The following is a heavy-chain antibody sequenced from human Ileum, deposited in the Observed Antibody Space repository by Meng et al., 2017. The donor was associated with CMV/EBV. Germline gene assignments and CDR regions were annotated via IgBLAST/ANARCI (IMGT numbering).Heavy chain of an antibody. V-gene: IGHV3-48*04. J-gene: IGHJ4*02. CDR3: SGANRPLDF. Sequence: GESLKISCAASGFTFSSYSMNWVRQAPGKGLEWVSYISSSSSTIYYADSVKGRFTVSRDNAKNSLYLQMNRLRVEDTAVYYCSGANRPLDFWGQGTLVTVSS. D-gene: IGHD1/OR15-1a*01. CDR2: ISSSSSTI. CDR1: GFTFSSYS.